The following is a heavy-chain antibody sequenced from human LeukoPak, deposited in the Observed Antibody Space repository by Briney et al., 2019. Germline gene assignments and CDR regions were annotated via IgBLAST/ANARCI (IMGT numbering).Heavy chain of an antibody. D-gene: IGHD3-16*01. Sequence: GGSLRLSCAASGFTFSSYSMNWVRQAPGKGLEWVSYISSSSSTKYYADSVKGRFTISRDNAQNSLHLQVNSLRDEDTAVYYCARLRGAYYFDYWGQGTLVTVSS. J-gene: IGHJ4*02. CDR1: GFTFSSYS. CDR2: ISSSSSTK. V-gene: IGHV3-48*02. CDR3: ARLRGAYYFDY.